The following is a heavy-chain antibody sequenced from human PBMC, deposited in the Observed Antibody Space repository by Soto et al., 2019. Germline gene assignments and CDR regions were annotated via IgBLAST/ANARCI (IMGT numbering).Heavy chain of an antibody. J-gene: IGHJ4*02. CDR3: ARGSVDTVYSGGFYEY. V-gene: IGHV4-34*01. CDR1: GGAFSAYY. CDR2: INHSGGT. Sequence: PSETLSLTFAVYGGAFSAYYWSWIRQPPGKGLEWIGEINHSGGTSYNPSLKSRVTISVDTSKSQFSLKLTSVTAADRAVYYCARGSVDTVYSGGFYEYWVQRPPFTVSS. D-gene: IGHD3-22*01.